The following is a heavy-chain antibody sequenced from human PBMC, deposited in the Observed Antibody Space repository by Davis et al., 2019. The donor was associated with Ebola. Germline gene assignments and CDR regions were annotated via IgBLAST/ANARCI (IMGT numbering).Heavy chain of an antibody. CDR3: AREGDTERQLYYSYGMDV. V-gene: IGHV3-30*14. CDR1: GFTFSSYA. D-gene: IGHD3-16*01. Sequence: GESLKISCSASGFTFSSYAMHWVRQAPGKGLEWVAVISYDGNNKYYADSVKGSFTISRDNSKNTLYLQMNRLRAEDTAVYDCAREGDTERQLYYSYGMDVWGQGTTVTVSS. CDR2: ISYDGNNK. J-gene: IGHJ6*02.